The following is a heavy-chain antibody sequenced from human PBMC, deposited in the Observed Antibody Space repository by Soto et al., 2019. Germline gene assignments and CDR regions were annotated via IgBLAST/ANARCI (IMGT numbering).Heavy chain of an antibody. CDR3: ARARPPDY. V-gene: IGHV4-39*01. Sequence: SETLSLTCSVSGGSISSGLNYWGWIRQPPGKGLEWIGSIHYTGSTYYNPSLETRVTISVDTSKNQFSLRLSSVTAADTAVYYCARARPPDYWGQGTLVTVSS. CDR1: GGSISSGLNY. J-gene: IGHJ4*02. CDR2: IHYTGST.